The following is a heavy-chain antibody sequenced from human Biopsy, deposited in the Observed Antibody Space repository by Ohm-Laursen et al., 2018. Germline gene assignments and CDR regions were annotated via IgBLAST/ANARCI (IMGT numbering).Heavy chain of an antibody. CDR1: GGSISGSS. CDR3: AKHGSGWTGDDAFHI. Sequence: SETLSLTCTFSGGSISGSSLSWIRQAPGKGLEWIGYISYSRDTNYNPSLKSRITISVDTSKNQFSLKLTSVTAADTAVYYCAKHGSGWTGDDAFHIWGQGTMVTVSS. V-gene: IGHV4-59*08. CDR2: ISYSRDT. J-gene: IGHJ3*02. D-gene: IGHD6-19*01.